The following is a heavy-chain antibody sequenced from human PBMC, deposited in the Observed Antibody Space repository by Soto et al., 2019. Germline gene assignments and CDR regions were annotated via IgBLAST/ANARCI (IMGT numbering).Heavy chain of an antibody. CDR1: GFTFVSYA. D-gene: IGHD6-13*01. CDR2: ISYDGSNK. J-gene: IGHJ4*02. Sequence: SLRLSCAASGFTFVSYAMHWVRQAPGKGLEWVAVISYDGSNKYYADSVKGRFTIYRDNSKNTPYLQMNSLIAENTAVYYCARNRKQQLGFFDYWGQGTLVTVSS. CDR3: ARNRKQQLGFFDY. V-gene: IGHV3-30-3*01.